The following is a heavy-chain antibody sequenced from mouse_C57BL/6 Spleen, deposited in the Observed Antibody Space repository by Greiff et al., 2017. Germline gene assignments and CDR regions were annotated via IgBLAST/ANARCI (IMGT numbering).Heavy chain of an antibody. CDR1: GYAFSSYW. J-gene: IGHJ1*03. CDR3: AITAYYGSSYWYFDV. D-gene: IGHD1-1*01. V-gene: IGHV1-80*01. CDR2: IYPGDGDT. Sequence: LQESGAELVKPGASVKISCKASGYAFSSYWMNWVKQRPGKGLEWIGQIYPGDGDTNYNGKFKGKATLTADKSSSTAYMQFSSLTSEDSAVYFCAITAYYGSSYWYFDVWGTGTTVTVSS.